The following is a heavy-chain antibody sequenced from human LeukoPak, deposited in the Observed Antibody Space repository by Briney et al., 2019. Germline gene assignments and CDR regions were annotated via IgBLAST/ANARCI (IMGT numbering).Heavy chain of an antibody. J-gene: IGHJ6*02. CDR2: IYYSGST. CDR1: AGSIISNY. Sequence: PSETLSLTCTVSAGSIISNYWSWIRQPPGKGLEWIGDIYYSGSTNYNPYLESRVTISVDTFKNQFSLKLRSVTAADTAVYYCARDSGKNYGMDVWVQGTTVTVSS. CDR3: ARDSGKNYGMDV. V-gene: IGHV4-59*01. D-gene: IGHD3-10*01.